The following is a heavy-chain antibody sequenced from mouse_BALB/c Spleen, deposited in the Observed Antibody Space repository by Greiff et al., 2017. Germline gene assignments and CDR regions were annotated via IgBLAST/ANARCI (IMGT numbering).Heavy chain of an antibody. J-gene: IGHJ2*01. CDR3: ARRTGTYYFDY. CDR2: ILPGSGST. D-gene: IGHD4-1*01. V-gene: IGHV1-9*01. Sequence: VQLQQFGAELVKPGASVKISCKATGYTFSSYWIEWVKQRPGHGLEWIGEILPGSGSTNYNEKFKGKATFTADTSSNTAYMQLSSLTSEDSAVYYCARRTGTYYFDYWGQGTTLTVSS. CDR1: GYTFSSYW.